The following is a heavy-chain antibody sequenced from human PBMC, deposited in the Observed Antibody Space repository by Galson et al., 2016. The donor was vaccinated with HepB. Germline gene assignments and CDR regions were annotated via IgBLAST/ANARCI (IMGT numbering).Heavy chain of an antibody. V-gene: IGHV3-23*01. CDR2: ISGRGEYT. D-gene: IGHD5-12*01. J-gene: IGHJ4*02. CDR1: GFTFRTYA. Sequence: SLRLSCAASGFTFRTYAMSWVRQAPGKGLECVSGISGRGEYTFYADSVKGRFTISRDNSKNTLHLQMNSLRAEDTATYFCARYREGDFDYWGQGALVTVSS. CDR3: ARYREGDFDY.